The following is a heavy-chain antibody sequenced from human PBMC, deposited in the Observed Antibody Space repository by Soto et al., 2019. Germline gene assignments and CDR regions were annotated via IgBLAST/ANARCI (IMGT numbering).Heavy chain of an antibody. V-gene: IGHV4-59*13. Sequence: PSATLSLMCTVSGGSISSYYWSWIRQPPGKGLEWIGYIHYSGSTNYNPSLKSRVTISVDTSKNQFSLKLSSVTAADTAVYYCARDIGGYDYWGQGTLVTVSS. CDR3: ARDIGGYDY. J-gene: IGHJ4*02. CDR2: IHYSGST. D-gene: IGHD5-12*01. CDR1: GGSISSYY.